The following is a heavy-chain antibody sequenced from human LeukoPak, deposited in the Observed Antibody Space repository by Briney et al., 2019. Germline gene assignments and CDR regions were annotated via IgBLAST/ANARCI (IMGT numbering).Heavy chain of an antibody. J-gene: IGHJ4*02. CDR3: AREGDGGYLNY. V-gene: IGHV3-30*04. CDR2: ISYDGSNK. Sequence: GGSLRLSCAASGFTFSSYAMHWVRQAPGKGLEWVAVISYDGSNKYYADSVKGRFTISRDNSKNTLYLQMNSLRAEDTAVYYCAREGDGGYLNYWGQGTLVTVSP. CDR1: GFTFSSYA. D-gene: IGHD5-12*01.